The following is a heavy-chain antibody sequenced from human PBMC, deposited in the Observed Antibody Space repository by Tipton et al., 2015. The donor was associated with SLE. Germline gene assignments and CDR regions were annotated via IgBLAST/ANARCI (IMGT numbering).Heavy chain of an antibody. D-gene: IGHD6-19*01. V-gene: IGHV4-4*08. J-gene: IGHJ6*03. CDR2: ISTSGGT. Sequence: TLSLTCTVAGDSISGFYWNWIRQPPGMGVEWIGYISTSGGTFYNPPLKSRVTISIDTSKKQFSLNLSSVTAADTAVYYCARERAVAGDYSYMDVWGKGTTVTVSS. CDR1: GDSISGFY. CDR3: ARERAVAGDYSYMDV.